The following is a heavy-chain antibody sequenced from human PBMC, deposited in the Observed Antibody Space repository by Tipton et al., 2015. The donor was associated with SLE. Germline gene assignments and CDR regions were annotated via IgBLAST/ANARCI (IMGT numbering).Heavy chain of an antibody. J-gene: IGHJ4*02. V-gene: IGHV3-66*01. CDR1: GFTVSNDY. Sequence: GSLRLSCAASGFTVSNDYMAWVRQAPGKGLEWVSIIYSGGNTYDADSVKGRFTISRDNSKNTLNLEMNSLRAEDTAVYYCAKGSEQWLDENYFDYWGQGTLVTVSS. CDR3: AKGSEQWLDENYFDY. D-gene: IGHD6-19*01. CDR2: IYSGGNT.